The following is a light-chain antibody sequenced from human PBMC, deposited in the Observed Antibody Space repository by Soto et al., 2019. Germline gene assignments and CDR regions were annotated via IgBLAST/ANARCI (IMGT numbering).Light chain of an antibody. CDR3: SSYTSSSTPVV. CDR1: SSDVGGYNY. CDR2: EVS. V-gene: IGLV2-14*01. Sequence: LTQPASVSGSPGQSITISCTGTSSDVGGYNYVSWYQQHPGKAPKLMIYEVSNRPSGVSNRFSGSKSGNTASLTISGLQAEDEADYYCSSYTSSSTPVVFGGGTKATVL. J-gene: IGLJ2*01.